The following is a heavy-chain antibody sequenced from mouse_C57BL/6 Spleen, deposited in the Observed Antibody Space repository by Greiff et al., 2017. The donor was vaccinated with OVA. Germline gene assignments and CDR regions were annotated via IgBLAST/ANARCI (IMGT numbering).Heavy chain of an antibody. CDR1: GYTFTDYE. V-gene: IGHV1-15*01. CDR3: TKRGPY. J-gene: IGHJ3*01. CDR2: IDPETGGT. Sequence: VKLVESGAELVRPGASVTLSCKASGYTFTDYEMHWVKQTPVHGLEWIGAIDPETGGTAYNQKFKGKAILTADKSSSTAYMELRSLTSEDSAVYYCTKRGPYWGQGTLVTVSA.